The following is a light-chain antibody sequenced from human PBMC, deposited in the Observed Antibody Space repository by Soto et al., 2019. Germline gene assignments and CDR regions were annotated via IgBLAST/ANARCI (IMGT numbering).Light chain of an antibody. CDR1: QSISSY. V-gene: IGKV1-39*01. Sequence: DIPMTQNPSSLSASVGDRVTITCRASQSISSYLNWYQQKPGKAPKLLIYAASGLQSGVPSRFSGSGSGTDFTLTISSLQPEDFATYYCQLSYSTPLPFGGGTNVDIK. CDR3: QLSYSTPLP. CDR2: AAS. J-gene: IGKJ4*01.